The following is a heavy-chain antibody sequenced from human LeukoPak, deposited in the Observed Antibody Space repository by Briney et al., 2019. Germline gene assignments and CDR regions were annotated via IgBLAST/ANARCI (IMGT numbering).Heavy chain of an antibody. J-gene: IGHJ6*02. V-gene: IGHV4-34*01. D-gene: IGHD3-10*01. Sequence: KASETLSLTCAVYGGSFSGYYWSWIRQPPGKGLEWIGEINHSGSTNYNPSLKSRVTISVDTSKNQFSLKLSSVTAADTAVYYCARGRITMVRGVKRPDYYYYYGMDVWGQGTTVTVSS. CDR3: ARGRITMVRGVKRPDYYYYYGMDV. CDR2: INHSGST. CDR1: GGSFSGYY.